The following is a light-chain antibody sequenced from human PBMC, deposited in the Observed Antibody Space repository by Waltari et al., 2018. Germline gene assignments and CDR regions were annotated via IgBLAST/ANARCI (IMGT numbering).Light chain of an antibody. Sequence: QSVLTQPPSVSGTPGLRVPIPCSVSSPNLESNPGTWYQQPPGKAPKLLIYTHNQRPSGVPDRFSGSKSGTSASLAISGLQSEDEADYYCATWDDSLNAAVFGGGTQVSVL. J-gene: IGLJ7*01. V-gene: IGLV1-44*01. CDR3: ATWDDSLNAAV. CDR2: THN. CDR1: SPNLESNP.